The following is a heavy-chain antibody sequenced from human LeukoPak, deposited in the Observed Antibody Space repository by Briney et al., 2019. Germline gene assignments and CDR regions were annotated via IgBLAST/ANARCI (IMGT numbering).Heavy chain of an antibody. J-gene: IGHJ4*02. CDR2: ICYSGST. CDR3: ARAILSGYPDS. D-gene: IGHD3-3*01. CDR1: GGSISTYY. Sequence: SETLSLTCSVSGGSISTYYWTWIRQPPGRGLEWIGYICYSGSTNYNPSLKSRVTISLDTSKNQFSLKLSSVTAADTAVYYRARAILSGYPDSWGQGTLVIVFS. V-gene: IGHV4-59*01.